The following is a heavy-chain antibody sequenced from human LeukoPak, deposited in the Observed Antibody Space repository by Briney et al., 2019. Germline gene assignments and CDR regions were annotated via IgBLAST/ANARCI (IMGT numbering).Heavy chain of an antibody. CDR1: GGPTISSGYY. CDR3: ARRRFRSSWFDS. CDR2: IYYDGSS. Sequence: SETLSLTCAVSGGPTISSGYYWGGIRQPPGKGLEWIVNIYYDGSSSCDPPLKSRVTMSVDTSKNQFSLKLSSVTAADTAVYYCARRRFRSSWFDSWGQGTLVTVSS. V-gene: IGHV4-39*01. D-gene: IGHD6-13*01. J-gene: IGHJ5*01.